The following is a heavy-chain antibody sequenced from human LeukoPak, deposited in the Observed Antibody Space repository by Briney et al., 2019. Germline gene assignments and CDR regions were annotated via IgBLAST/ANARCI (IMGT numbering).Heavy chain of an antibody. D-gene: IGHD5-12*01. CDR1: GFTFSHYA. V-gene: IGHV3-23*01. CDR2: LTDSGDAT. CDR3: ARGYSHNSGGWLDP. J-gene: IGHJ5*02. Sequence: GGSLRLSCAVSGFTFSHYAMSWVRQARETGLEWVGSLTDSGDATYYADSVKGRLTISRDNSNSTLYLHISGLRDEDTAVYYCARGYSHNSGGWLDPWGQGTLVTVSS.